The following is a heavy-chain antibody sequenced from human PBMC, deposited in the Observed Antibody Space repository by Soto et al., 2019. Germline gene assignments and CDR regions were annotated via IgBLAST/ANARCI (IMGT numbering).Heavy chain of an antibody. CDR1: GFTFSSYG. J-gene: IGHJ6*02. Sequence: QVQLVESGGGVVQPGRSLRLSCAASGFTFSSYGMHWVRQAPGKGLEWVAVISYDGSNKYYADSVKGRFTISRDNSKNTLYLQMNSLRAEDTAVYYCAKLCTVVTQWYYGMDVWGQGTTVTVSS. CDR3: AKLCTVVTQWYYGMDV. V-gene: IGHV3-30*18. D-gene: IGHD2-21*02. CDR2: ISYDGSNK.